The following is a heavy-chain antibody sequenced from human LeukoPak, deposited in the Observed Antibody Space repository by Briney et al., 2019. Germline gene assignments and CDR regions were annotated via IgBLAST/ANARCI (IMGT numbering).Heavy chain of an antibody. CDR2: LIPMFGTT. CDR3: ARGKGGKQQPLFDP. J-gene: IGHJ5*02. D-gene: IGHD6-13*01. CDR1: GGTFRYYA. Sequence: GASVKVSCKTSGGTFRYYAIGWVRQAPGHGLEWMGGLIPMFGTTNYAQQFQGRVTITADESTTTSYMELSSLRSEDTAVYYCARGKGGKQQPLFDPWGQGTLVTVSS. V-gene: IGHV1-69*01.